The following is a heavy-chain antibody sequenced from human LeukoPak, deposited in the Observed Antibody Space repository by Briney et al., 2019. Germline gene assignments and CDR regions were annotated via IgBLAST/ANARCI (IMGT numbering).Heavy chain of an antibody. D-gene: IGHD3-10*01. V-gene: IGHV3-23*01. CDR2: ISGSGGNT. J-gene: IGHJ4*02. CDR1: GFAFSRYG. Sequence: GGSLRLSCAASGFAFSRYGIVWVRQAPGRGLEWVSGISGSGGNTYYGDSVKGRFTISRDNSKNTVYLQMNSLRAEDTAVYYCAREVGILWFGELLSGPYFDYWGQGTLVTVSS. CDR3: AREVGILWFGELLSGPYFDY.